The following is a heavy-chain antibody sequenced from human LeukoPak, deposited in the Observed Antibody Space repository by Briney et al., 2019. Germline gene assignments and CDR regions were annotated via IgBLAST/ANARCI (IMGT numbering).Heavy chain of an antibody. Sequence: VASVKVSCKASGGTFSTYAISWVRQAPGQGLEWMGRIIPILGIANYAQKFQGRVTITADKSTSTAYMELSSLRSDDTAVYFCATDRGPGDRHAFDIWGQGTMVTVSS. J-gene: IGHJ3*02. V-gene: IGHV1-69*04. CDR2: IIPILGIA. CDR3: ATDRGPGDRHAFDI. CDR1: GGTFSTYA. D-gene: IGHD7-27*01.